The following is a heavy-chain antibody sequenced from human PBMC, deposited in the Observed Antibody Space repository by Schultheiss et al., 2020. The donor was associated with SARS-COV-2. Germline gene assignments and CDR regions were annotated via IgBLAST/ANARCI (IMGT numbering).Heavy chain of an antibody. D-gene: IGHD5/OR15-5a*01. V-gene: IGHV1-2*02. Sequence: ASVKVSCKASGGTFSSYAISWVRQAPGQGLEWMGWINPNSGGTNYAQKFQGRVTMTRDTSISTAYMELSRLRSDDTAVYYCARTAANIYDFLDYYGMDVWGQGTTVTVSS. J-gene: IGHJ6*02. CDR1: GGTFSSYA. CDR2: INPNSGGT. CDR3: ARTAANIYDFLDYYGMDV.